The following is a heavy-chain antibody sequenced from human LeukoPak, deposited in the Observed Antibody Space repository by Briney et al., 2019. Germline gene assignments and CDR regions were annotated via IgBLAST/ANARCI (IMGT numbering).Heavy chain of an antibody. D-gene: IGHD1-26*01. J-gene: IGHJ4*02. V-gene: IGHV3-21*01. Sequence: GGSLRLSCAASGFTFSSYSMNWVRQAPGKGLEWVSSISSSSSYIYYADSVKGRFTISRDNAKNSLYLQMNSLRAEDTAVYYCARDNGGSYYRHFDYWGQGTLVTVSS. CDR2: ISSSSSYI. CDR1: GFTFSSYS. CDR3: ARDNGGSYYRHFDY.